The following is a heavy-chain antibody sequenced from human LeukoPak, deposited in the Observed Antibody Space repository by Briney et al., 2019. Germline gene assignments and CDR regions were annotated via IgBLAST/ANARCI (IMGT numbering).Heavy chain of an antibody. CDR3: ARLPRYDFWS. CDR2: IYYTGSP. CDR1: GGSISTNNYY. Sequence: SETLSLTCTVSGGSISTNNYYWGWIRQPPGKGLEWIGTIYYTGSPYYNPSLKSRVTMSVDTSKKQFSLKLTSVTAADTAVYYCARLPRYDFWSWGQGTLVTVSS. V-gene: IGHV4-39*01. J-gene: IGHJ4*02. D-gene: IGHD3-3*01.